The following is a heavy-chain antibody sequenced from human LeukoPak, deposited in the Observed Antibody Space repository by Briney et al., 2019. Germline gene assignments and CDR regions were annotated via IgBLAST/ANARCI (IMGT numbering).Heavy chain of an antibody. D-gene: IGHD4-17*01. CDR3: ARVTTVTHNAFDI. V-gene: IGHV1-46*04. CDR2: INLSGGSK. CDR1: GYTFTSYY. J-gene: IGHJ3*02. Sequence: ASVKVSCKASGYTFTSYYMHWVRQAPGQGLEWMGIINLSGGSKSSAQKLQDRVTMTRDRSTSTVYMELSSLRSEDTAVYYCARVTTVTHNAFDIWGQGTMVTVSS.